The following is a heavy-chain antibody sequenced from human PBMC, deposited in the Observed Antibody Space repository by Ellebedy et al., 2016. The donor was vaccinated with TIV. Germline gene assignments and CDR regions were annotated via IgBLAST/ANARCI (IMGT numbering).Heavy chain of an antibody. D-gene: IGHD3-10*01. CDR1: GFTFSHYG. Sequence: GGSLRLSCSASGFTFSHYGMHWVRQAPGKGLEWVSSISSSSSYIYYADSVKGRFTISRDNAKNTLYLQMNSLRAEDTAVYYCARDLAVRPNGGGMDVWGQGTTVTVSS. CDR3: ARDLAVRPNGGGMDV. J-gene: IGHJ6*02. CDR2: ISSSSSYI. V-gene: IGHV3-21*01.